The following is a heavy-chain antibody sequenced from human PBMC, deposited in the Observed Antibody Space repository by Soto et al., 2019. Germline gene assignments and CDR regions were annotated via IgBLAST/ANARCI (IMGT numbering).Heavy chain of an antibody. CDR1: GFTFTNHY. Sequence: PGGSMRLSCAASGFTFTNHYMSWIRLAPGEGLQWVASITNGGSDKHYADSVKGRFTISRDNAKNLVSLQMNSLRVEDTGVYYCARDMPLGIDVFDVWGQGTLVTVSS. D-gene: IGHD2-2*01. V-gene: IGHV3-11*01. J-gene: IGHJ3*01. CDR2: ITNGGSDK. CDR3: ARDMPLGIDVFDV.